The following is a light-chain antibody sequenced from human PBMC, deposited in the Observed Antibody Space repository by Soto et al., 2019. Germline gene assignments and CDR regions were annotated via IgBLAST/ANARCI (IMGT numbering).Light chain of an antibody. Sequence: EMVMTQSPVTLSVSPGERATLSCRASQSVSRNLAWYQQKPGQTPRLLIYSASTRVTGVPARFSGSGSGTEFTLTISSLQSEDFAVYYCHQYNNWPPTFGRGTKVEIK. J-gene: IGKJ1*01. CDR3: HQYNNWPPT. CDR1: QSVSRN. V-gene: IGKV3-15*01. CDR2: SAS.